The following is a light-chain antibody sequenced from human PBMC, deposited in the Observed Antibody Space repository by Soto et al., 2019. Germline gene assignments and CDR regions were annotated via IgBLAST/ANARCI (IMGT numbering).Light chain of an antibody. J-gene: IGKJ4*01. CDR2: GAS. CDR3: QQYNDWPLT. CDR1: QSVDSN. Sequence: EIVMTQSPATLSVSPGDGATLSCRASQSVDSNLAWYQQKAGQTPRLLMYGASTRPTGIPARFSGSGSGTELTLTIISLQSEDSAVYYCQQYNDWPLTFGGGTKVEIK. V-gene: IGKV3D-15*01.